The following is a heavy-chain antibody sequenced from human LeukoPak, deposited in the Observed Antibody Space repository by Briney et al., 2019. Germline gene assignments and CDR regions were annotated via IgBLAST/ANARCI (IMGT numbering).Heavy chain of an antibody. CDR1: GGSISSYY. J-gene: IGHJ5*02. D-gene: IGHD4-17*01. Sequence: PSETLSLTCTVSGGSISSYYWSWIRQPPGKGLEWIGYIYYSGSTNYNPSLKSRVTISVDTSKNQFSLKLSSVTAADTAVYYCARAVTTRSGSNWFDPWGQGTLVTVSS. CDR3: ARAVTTRSGSNWFDP. CDR2: IYYSGST. V-gene: IGHV4-59*01.